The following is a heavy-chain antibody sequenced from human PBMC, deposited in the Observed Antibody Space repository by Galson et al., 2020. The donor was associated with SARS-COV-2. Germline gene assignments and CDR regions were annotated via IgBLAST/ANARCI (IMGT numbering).Heavy chain of an antibody. CDR2: ISDDGTNT. J-gene: IGHJ4*02. CDR1: GFTFSNFA. Sequence: SLTISCAASGFTFSNFAMHWVRQAPGKGLEWVAVISDDGTNTYYRDSVKGRFSISRDNSKNTLYLQMNSLRVEDTAVYHCAKSLWFGEILSPFDYWGQGAQATVAS. CDR3: AKSLWFGEILSPFDY. D-gene: IGHD3-10*01. V-gene: IGHV3-30*18.